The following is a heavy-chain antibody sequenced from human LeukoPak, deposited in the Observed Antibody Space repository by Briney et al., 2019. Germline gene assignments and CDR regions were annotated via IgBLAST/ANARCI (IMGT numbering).Heavy chain of an antibody. J-gene: IGHJ5*02. CDR3: ARDRWAYYDSSGYYYVRRTNWFDP. CDR1: GFTFSSYE. D-gene: IGHD3-22*01. CDR2: ISSSGSTI. V-gene: IGHV3-48*03. Sequence: GGSLRLSCAASGFTFSSYEMNWVRQAPGKGLEWVSYISSSGSTIYYADSMKGRFTISRDNAKNSLYLQMNSLRAEDTAVYYCARDRWAYYDSSGYYYVRRTNWFDPWGQGTLVTVSS.